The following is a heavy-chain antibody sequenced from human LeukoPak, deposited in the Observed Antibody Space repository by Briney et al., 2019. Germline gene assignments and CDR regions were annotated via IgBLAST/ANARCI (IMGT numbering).Heavy chain of an antibody. CDR1: GFTVSSNY. J-gene: IGHJ4*02. CDR3: ARDIGGIAVAGTPK. V-gene: IGHV3-66*01. Sequence: PGGSLRPSCAASGFTVSSNYMSWVRQAPGKGLEWVSVIYSGGSTYYADSVKGRFTISRDNSKNTLYLQMNSLRAEDTAVYYCARDIGGIAVAGTPKWGQGTLVTVSS. D-gene: IGHD6-19*01. CDR2: IYSGGST.